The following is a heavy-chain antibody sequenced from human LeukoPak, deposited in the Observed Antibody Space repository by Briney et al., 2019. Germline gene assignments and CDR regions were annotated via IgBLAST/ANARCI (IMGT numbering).Heavy chain of an antibody. J-gene: IGHJ4*02. CDR2: IYTSGST. D-gene: IGHD6-13*01. CDR3: ARDSGYSSSWYARYFDY. CDR1: GGSISSGSYY. Sequence: SQTLSLTCTVSGGSISSGSYYWSWIRQPAGKGLEWIGRIYTSGSTNYNPSLKSRVTISVDTSKTQFSLKLSSVTAADTAVYYCARDSGYSSSWYARYFDYWGQGTLVTVSS. V-gene: IGHV4-61*02.